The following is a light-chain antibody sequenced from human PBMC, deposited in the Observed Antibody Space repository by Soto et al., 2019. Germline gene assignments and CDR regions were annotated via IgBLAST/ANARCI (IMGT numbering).Light chain of an antibody. J-gene: IGKJ1*01. CDR3: QQYSNLRRT. Sequence: TQSPGTLSLSPGDRATLSCRASQSVSRNIAWYQQKPGQAPRLLIYVASTRATGVPASFSGGGSCTEFSLTISSLQSEDFAVYYCQQYSNLRRTFGQGTKVDIK. CDR2: VAS. CDR1: QSVSRN. V-gene: IGKV3D-15*01.